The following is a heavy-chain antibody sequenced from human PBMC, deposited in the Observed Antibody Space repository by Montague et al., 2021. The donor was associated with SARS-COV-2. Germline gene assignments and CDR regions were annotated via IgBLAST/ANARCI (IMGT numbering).Heavy chain of an antibody. Sequence: SLRLSCAASGFTFSSYSMNWVRRAPGKGLEWVANIKLDGSEEYYMDSVKGRFTVSRDNAKNSLYLQMNSLRAEDTAVYYCARATLYMDVWGKGTTVTVSS. J-gene: IGHJ6*03. CDR2: IKLDGSEE. CDR3: ARATLYMDV. V-gene: IGHV3-7*01. CDR1: GFTFSSYS.